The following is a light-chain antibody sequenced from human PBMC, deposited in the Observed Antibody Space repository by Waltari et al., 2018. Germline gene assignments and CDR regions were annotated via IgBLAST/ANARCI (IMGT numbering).Light chain of an antibody. CDR2: WAS. V-gene: IGKV4-1*01. J-gene: IGKJ1*01. Sequence: DIVMTQFPDSLAVSLGERATINCKSSQSVLYSSNNKNDLAWYQQRPRQPPKLLIYWASTRESGVPDRFSGSGSGTDFTLTISSLQAEDVAVYYCQQYYSTPWTFGQGTKVEIK. CDR3: QQYYSTPWT. CDR1: QSVLYSSNNKND.